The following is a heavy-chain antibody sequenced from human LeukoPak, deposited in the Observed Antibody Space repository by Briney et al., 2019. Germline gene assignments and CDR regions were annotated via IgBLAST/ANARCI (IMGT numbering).Heavy chain of an antibody. Sequence: GGSLRLSCAASGFTFRNYATHWVRQTPGKGLEWVAVISYDGSKKYYADFVKGRFTISRDTSKNTVFLQMNGLRDEDTAIYYCAKEVEVGYYNYYGMDVWGLGTTVTVSS. CDR2: ISYDGSKK. V-gene: IGHV3-30*04. CDR3: AKEVEVGYYNYYGMDV. J-gene: IGHJ6*02. CDR1: GFTFRNYA. D-gene: IGHD3-22*01.